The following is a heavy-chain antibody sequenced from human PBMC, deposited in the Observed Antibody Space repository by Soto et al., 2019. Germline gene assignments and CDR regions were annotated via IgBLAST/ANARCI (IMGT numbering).Heavy chain of an antibody. V-gene: IGHV4-59*08. CDR2: IYYSGST. CDR1: ASSISSYD. D-gene: IGHD3-10*01. J-gene: IGHJ4*02. Sequence: PSQTRPRPCSASASSISSYDPLLLPQPPEKGLEWIGYIYYSGSTNYNPSLKSRVTISVDTSKNQFSLKLSSVTAADTAVYYCARLIRGSGSYYNPGVDYWGQGTLVTVS. CDR3: ARLIRGSGSYYNPGVDY.